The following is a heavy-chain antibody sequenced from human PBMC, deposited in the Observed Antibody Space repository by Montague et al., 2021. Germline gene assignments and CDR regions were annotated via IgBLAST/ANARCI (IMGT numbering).Heavy chain of an antibody. V-gene: IGHV4-39*01. J-gene: IGHJ5*02. D-gene: IGHD2-15*01. Sequence: SETLSLTCTVSGGFTSSTSYYWGWIRQPPGKELEFIGVIYYNGSTYHNPSLKSRVTVSIDTSKNQFSLKLISVTAVDTAVYFCARSLYCKGGSCYSGFDPWGQGTLVTVSS. CDR1: GGFTSSTSYY. CDR2: IYYNGST. CDR3: ARSLYCKGGSCYSGFDP.